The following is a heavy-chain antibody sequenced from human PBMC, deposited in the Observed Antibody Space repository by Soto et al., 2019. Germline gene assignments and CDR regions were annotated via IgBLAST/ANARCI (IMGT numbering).Heavy chain of an antibody. D-gene: IGHD6-6*01. J-gene: IGHJ4*02. CDR3: ARDLPLIGARFLCSPTTRLGY. Sequence: QVQLVQSGAEVKKPGASVKVSCKSSGYTFTSYGISWVRQAPGQVLEWMGWISAYNGNTNYAQKLQGRVTMTTDTSTSPAYMELRSLRSDDTAVYYCARDLPLIGARFLCSPTTRLGYWGQGTLVTVSS. V-gene: IGHV1-18*04. CDR1: GYTFTSYG. CDR2: ISAYNGNT.